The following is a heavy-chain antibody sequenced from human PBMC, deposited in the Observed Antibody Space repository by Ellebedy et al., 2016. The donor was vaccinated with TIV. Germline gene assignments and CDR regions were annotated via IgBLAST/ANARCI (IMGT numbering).Heavy chain of an antibody. Sequence: PGGSLRLSCAASGFTFSDYYMSWVRQAPGKGLEWVSHISRFVGDIYHADSVKGRFTISRDNAKNSLYLQMNSLRAEDTAVYYCARVYGSGSYPLDYWGQGTLVTVSS. V-gene: IGHV3-11*01. CDR1: GFTFSDYY. J-gene: IGHJ4*02. CDR2: ISRFVGDI. CDR3: ARVYGSGSYPLDY. D-gene: IGHD3-10*01.